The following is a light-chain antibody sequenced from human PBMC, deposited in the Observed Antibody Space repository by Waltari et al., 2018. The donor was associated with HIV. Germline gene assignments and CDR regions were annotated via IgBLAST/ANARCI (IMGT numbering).Light chain of an antibody. CDR2: EVG. Sequence: SAPTQPASVSGSPGQSITFSCTGTSSNVGGYDYVSWYQQHPGKAPKLMIYEVGHRPSGVSYRFSGSKSGNTASLTISGLQAEDEADYYCASYTSSNTLYVFGTGTKVTVL. V-gene: IGLV2-14*01. CDR1: SSNVGGYDY. CDR3: ASYTSSNTLYV. J-gene: IGLJ1*01.